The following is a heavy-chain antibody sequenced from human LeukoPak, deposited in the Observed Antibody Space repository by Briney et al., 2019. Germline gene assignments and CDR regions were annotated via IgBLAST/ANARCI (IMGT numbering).Heavy chain of an antibody. Sequence: PSETLSLTCTVSGGSISSSSYYWGWIRQPPGKGLEWIGSISYSGSTYYNPSLKSRVTISVDTSKNQFSLKLSSVTAADTAVYYCARQWFDDIGQPFDPWGQGTLVTVSS. CDR1: GGSISSSSYY. V-gene: IGHV4-39*01. D-gene: IGHD3-10*01. J-gene: IGHJ5*02. CDR3: ARQWFDDIGQPFDP. CDR2: ISYSGST.